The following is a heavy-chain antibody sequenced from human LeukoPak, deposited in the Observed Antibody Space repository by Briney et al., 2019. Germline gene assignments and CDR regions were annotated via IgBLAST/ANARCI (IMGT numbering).Heavy chain of an antibody. CDR2: IYYSGST. CDR3: ARDFYDTSTYYYVDAFDI. Sequence: KPSETLSLTCTVSVGSIRSYYWSWIRQPPGKGLEWIGYIYYSGSTNYNPSLKSRVTISIDTSKNQFSLKLSSVTAADTAMYYCARDFYDTSTYYYVDAFDIWGQGTMVTVSS. D-gene: IGHD3-22*01. CDR1: VGSIRSYY. J-gene: IGHJ3*02. V-gene: IGHV4-59*01.